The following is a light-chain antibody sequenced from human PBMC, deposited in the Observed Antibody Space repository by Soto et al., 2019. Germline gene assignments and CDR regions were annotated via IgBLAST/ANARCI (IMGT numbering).Light chain of an antibody. Sequence: IVLTQSPYTLCMSPLERSTLSCWASQSVSSSYLVWYQQKPGQAPRLLISGASSRATGIPDRFTGSGSETSFTLTISRLEPEDFALYYCQHYQSGHPITFGQGTRLEIK. CDR2: GAS. CDR3: QHYQSGHPIT. CDR1: QSVSSSY. J-gene: IGKJ5*01. V-gene: IGKV3-20*01.